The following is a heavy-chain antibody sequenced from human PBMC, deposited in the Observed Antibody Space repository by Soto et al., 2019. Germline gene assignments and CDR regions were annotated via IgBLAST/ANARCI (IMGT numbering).Heavy chain of an antibody. CDR3: TSSLHCTNGVCSDAFDI. D-gene: IGHD2-8*01. CDR1: GFTFSGSA. CDR2: IRSKANSYAT. J-gene: IGHJ3*02. Sequence: GGSLRLSCAASGFTFSGSAMHWVRQASGKGLEWVGRIRSKANSYATAYAASVKGRFTISRDDSKNTAYLQMNSLKTEDTAVYSCTSSLHCTNGVCSDAFDIWGQGTMVTVSS. V-gene: IGHV3-73*01.